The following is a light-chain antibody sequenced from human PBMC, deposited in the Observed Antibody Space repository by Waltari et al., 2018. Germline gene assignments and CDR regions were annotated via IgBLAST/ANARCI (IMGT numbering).Light chain of an antibody. V-gene: IGLV3-21*03. CDR2: EDK. CDR3: QVWDRTGDHVI. Sequence: YVLTQPPSVSVTPGRTARIPCGGNNIGRKTAHCYQQKPGQAPVLVVYEDKERPSGIPRRFSAYNSGSTATLTISGVAAGDEADYYCQVWDRTGDHVIFGGGTKLTVL. J-gene: IGLJ2*01. CDR1: NIGRKT.